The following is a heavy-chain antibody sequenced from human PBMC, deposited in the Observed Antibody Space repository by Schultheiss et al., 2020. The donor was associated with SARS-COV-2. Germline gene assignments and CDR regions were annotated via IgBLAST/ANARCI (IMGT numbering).Heavy chain of an antibody. CDR1: GGTFSSYA. J-gene: IGHJ4*02. D-gene: IGHD1-26*01. Sequence: SVKVSCKASGGTFSSYAISWVRQAPGQGLEWMGGIIPIFGTANYAQKFQGRVTITADESTSTAYMELSSLRSEDTAVYYCARDGGWELLSTVGLPDYWGQGTLVTVSS. CDR3: ARDGGWELLSTVGLPDY. CDR2: IIPIFGTA. V-gene: IGHV1-69*13.